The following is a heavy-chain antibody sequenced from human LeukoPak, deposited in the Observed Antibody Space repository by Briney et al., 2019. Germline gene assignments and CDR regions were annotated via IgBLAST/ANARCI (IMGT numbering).Heavy chain of an antibody. D-gene: IGHD6-13*01. Sequence: GGSLILSCAASGFTVSSNYMSWVRQAPGKGLEWVSVIYSGGSTYYADSVKGRFTISRDNAKNTMYLQMNSLRAEDTAVYYCARASGYSSSWFRYFDPWGQGTLVTVSS. CDR1: GFTVSSNY. CDR2: IYSGGST. V-gene: IGHV3-53*01. J-gene: IGHJ5*02. CDR3: ARASGYSSSWFRYFDP.